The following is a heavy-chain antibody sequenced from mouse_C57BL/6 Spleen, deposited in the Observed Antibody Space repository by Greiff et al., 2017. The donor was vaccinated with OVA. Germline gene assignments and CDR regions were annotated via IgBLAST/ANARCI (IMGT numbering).Heavy chain of an antibody. CDR3: TGGYYDYVWFAY. CDR1: GFTFSNYW. Sequence: EVQRVESGGGLVQPGGSMKLSCVASGFTFSNYWMNWVRQSPEKGLEWVAQIRLKSDNYATHYAVSVKGRFTISRDESKSSVYLQMNNLRAEDTGIYYCTGGYYDYVWFAYWGQGTLVTVSA. J-gene: IGHJ3*01. V-gene: IGHV6-3*01. D-gene: IGHD2-4*01. CDR2: IRLKSDNYAT.